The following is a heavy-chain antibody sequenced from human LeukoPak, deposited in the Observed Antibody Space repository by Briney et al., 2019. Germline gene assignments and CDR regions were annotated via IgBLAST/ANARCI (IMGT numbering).Heavy chain of an antibody. CDR2: ISGSGGST. CDR3: ARFGVTVQYYYYYMDV. J-gene: IGHJ6*03. D-gene: IGHD3-10*01. CDR1: GFTFSSYG. Sequence: PGGSLRLSCAASGFTFSSYGMSWVRQAPGKGLEWVSAISGSGGSTYYADSVKGRFTISRDNAKNSLYLQMNSLRAEDTAVYYCARFGVTVQYYYYYMDVWGKGTTVTVSS. V-gene: IGHV3-23*01.